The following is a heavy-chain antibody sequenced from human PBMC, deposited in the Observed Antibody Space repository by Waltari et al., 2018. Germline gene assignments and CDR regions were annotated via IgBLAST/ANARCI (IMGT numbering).Heavy chain of an antibody. CDR1: GFTFSSYA. CDR2: ISGSGGST. CDR3: AKDGPVPAAILAQDYYYYGMDV. J-gene: IGHJ6*02. Sequence: EVQLLESGGGLVQPGGSLRLSCAASGFTFSSYAMSWFRPAPGQGLAWVSAISGSGGSTYYADSVKGRFTISRDNSKNTLYLQMNSLRAEDTAVYYCAKDGPVPAAILAQDYYYYGMDVWGQGTTVTVSS. D-gene: IGHD2-2*02. V-gene: IGHV3-23*01.